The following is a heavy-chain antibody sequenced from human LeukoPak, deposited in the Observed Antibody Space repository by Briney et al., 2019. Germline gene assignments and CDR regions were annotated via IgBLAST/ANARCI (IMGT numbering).Heavy chain of an antibody. Sequence: PGGSLRLSCAACGFTFSSYGMHWVRQAPGKGLEWVAVIWYDGSNKYYADSVKGRFTISRDNSQTTLYLQMNSLRAEDTAVYYCARDYHSSGPDYWGQGTLVTVSS. D-gene: IGHD3-22*01. CDR1: GFTFSSYG. J-gene: IGHJ4*02. V-gene: IGHV3-33*01. CDR3: ARDYHSSGPDY. CDR2: IWYDGSNK.